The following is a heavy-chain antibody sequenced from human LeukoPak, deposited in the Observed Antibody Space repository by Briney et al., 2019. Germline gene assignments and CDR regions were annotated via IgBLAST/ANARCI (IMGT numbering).Heavy chain of an antibody. CDR3: AKAASGIVGAIDY. J-gene: IGHJ4*02. CDR2: MSSSGGST. Sequence: PGGSLRLSCAASGFAFSSYNMNWVRQAPGKGLEWVSAMSSSGGSTHYADSVKGRFTISRDNSKNTLYLQMNSLRAEDTAVYYCAKAASGIVGAIDYWGQGTLVTVSS. V-gene: IGHV3-23*01. D-gene: IGHD1-26*01. CDR1: GFAFSSYN.